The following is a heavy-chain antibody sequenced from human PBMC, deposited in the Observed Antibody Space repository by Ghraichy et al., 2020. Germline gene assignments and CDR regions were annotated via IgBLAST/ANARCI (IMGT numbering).Heavy chain of an antibody. CDR3: ARSDFETSPSYDYIWGSTRFYGMDV. D-gene: IGHD3-16*01. V-gene: IGHV4-39*01. CDR1: GGSISSSSYY. CDR2: IYYSGST. Sequence: SETLSLTCTVSGGSISSSSYYWGWIRQPPGKGLEWIGSIYYSGSTYYNPSLKSRVTISVDTSKNQFSLKLSSVTAADTAVYYCARSDFETSPSYDYIWGSTRFYGMDVWGQGTTVTVSS. J-gene: IGHJ6*02.